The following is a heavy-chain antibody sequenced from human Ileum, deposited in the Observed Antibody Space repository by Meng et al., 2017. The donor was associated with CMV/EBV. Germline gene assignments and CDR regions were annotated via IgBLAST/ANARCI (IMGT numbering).Heavy chain of an antibody. CDR1: GFTFSSYA. CDR3: AKTYCSSTSCYVGWDY. Sequence: GFTFSSYAMSWVRQAPGKGLEWVSAISGSGGSTYYADSVKGRFTISRDNSKNTLYLQMNSLRAEDTAVYYCAKTYCSSTSCYVGWDYWGQGTLVTVSS. J-gene: IGHJ4*02. V-gene: IGHV3-23*01. D-gene: IGHD2-2*01. CDR2: ISGSGGST.